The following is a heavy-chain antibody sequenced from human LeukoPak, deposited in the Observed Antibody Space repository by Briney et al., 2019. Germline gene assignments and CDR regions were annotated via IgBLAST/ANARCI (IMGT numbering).Heavy chain of an antibody. CDR2: MNPNSGNT. V-gene: IGHV1-8*01. CDR3: ARDYYGSKSSSFDP. D-gene: IGHD3-10*01. Sequence: ASVKVSCKASGYTFTSYDIDWVRQATGQGLEWLGWMNPNSGNTGYAQNFQGRVTMTRDTSIDTAYMELTSLRYEDTAVYYCARDYYGSKSSSFDPWGQGTLVTVSS. J-gene: IGHJ5*02. CDR1: GYTFTSYD.